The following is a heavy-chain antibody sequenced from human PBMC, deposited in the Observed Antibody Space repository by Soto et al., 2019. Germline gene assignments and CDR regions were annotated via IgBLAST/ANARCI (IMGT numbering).Heavy chain of an antibody. CDR1: GGTFSSYA. Sequence: ASVKVSCKASGGTFSSYAISWVRQAPGQGLEWMGGIIPIFGTANYAQKFQGRVTITADESTSTAYMELSSLRSEDTAVYYCARGHADTAIGHYYYYAMDVWGQGTTVTVSS. CDR2: IIPIFGTA. V-gene: IGHV1-69*13. D-gene: IGHD5-18*01. CDR3: ARGHADTAIGHYYYYAMDV. J-gene: IGHJ6*02.